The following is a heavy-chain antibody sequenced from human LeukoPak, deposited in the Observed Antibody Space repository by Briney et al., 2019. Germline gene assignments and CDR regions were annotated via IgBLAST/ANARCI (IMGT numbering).Heavy chain of an antibody. CDR1: GYPFIDYY. D-gene: IGHD2-15*01. Sequence: ASVKVSCKASGYPFIDYYLHWVRQAPGQGLEWMGCINPNTGDTNSAQNFQGRVIMARDTSITTAYMELSRLKSDDTALYYCASKGAGHCYDASCMGSFDLWGQGTTVAVSS. J-gene: IGHJ3*01. CDR3: ASKGAGHCYDASCMGSFDL. V-gene: IGHV1-2*02. CDR2: INPNTGDT.